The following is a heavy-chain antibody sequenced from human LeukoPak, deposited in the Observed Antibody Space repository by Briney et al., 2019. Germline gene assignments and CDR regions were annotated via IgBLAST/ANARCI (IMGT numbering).Heavy chain of an antibody. CDR1: GFTFSSYW. CDR3: TRDLMDYDLSTGLHHYYMDV. Sequence: GGSLRLSCVASGFTFSSYWMHWVRQDPRKGLVWVSRINGDGRNINYADSVRGRFTISRDNAKNTLYLQMNTLRVEDTAVYYCTRDLMDYDLSTGLHHYYMDVWGQGTTVTVSS. D-gene: IGHD3-9*01. V-gene: IGHV3-74*01. CDR2: INGDGRNI. J-gene: IGHJ6*02.